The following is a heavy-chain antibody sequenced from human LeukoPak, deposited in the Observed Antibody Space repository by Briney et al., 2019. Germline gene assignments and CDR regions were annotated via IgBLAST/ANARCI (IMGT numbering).Heavy chain of an antibody. V-gene: IGHV4-39*07. D-gene: IGHD3-22*01. CDR3: AKEAIVNRPKFDY. CDR1: GGSISSSSYY. CDR2: IYHSGST. J-gene: IGHJ4*02. Sequence: SETLSLTCTVSGGSISSSSYYWGWIRQPPGKGLEWIGSIYHSGSTNYNPSLKTRVTISVDKSKNQFSLKLSSVTAADTAVYYCAKEAIVNRPKFDYWGQGTLVTVSS.